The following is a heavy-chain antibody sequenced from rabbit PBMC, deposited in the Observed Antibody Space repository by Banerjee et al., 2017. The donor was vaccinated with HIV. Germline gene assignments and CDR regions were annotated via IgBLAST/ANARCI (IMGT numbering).Heavy chain of an antibody. CDR3: ARGTSSSGYYSGSLNL. CDR2: IYAAGSGTT. CDR1: GFSFSSSYW. V-gene: IGHV1S45*01. Sequence: QEHLVESGGGLVQPEGSLTLTCTASGFSFSSSYWIYWVRQAPGKGLEWIACIYAAGSGTTYYASWAKGRFTISKASSTTVTLQMTSLTAADTATYFCARGTSSSGYYSGSLNLWGPGTLVTVS. D-gene: IGHD1-1*01. J-gene: IGHJ4*01.